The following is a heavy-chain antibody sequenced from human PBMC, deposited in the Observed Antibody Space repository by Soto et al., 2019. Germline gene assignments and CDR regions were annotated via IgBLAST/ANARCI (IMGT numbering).Heavy chain of an antibody. D-gene: IGHD2-8*01. CDR2: ISSRSSTI. J-gene: IGHJ4*02. CDR3: ASGTNGAFFVY. Sequence: QVQLVESGGGLVKPGGSLRLSCAASGFTFSDYYMSWIRQAPGKGLEWVSYISSRSSTIFYADSVNGRFTISRDNVKNSLYLQMNRLRAEDTAVYYCASGTNGAFFVYWGQGILVTVSS. CDR1: GFTFSDYY. V-gene: IGHV3-11*01.